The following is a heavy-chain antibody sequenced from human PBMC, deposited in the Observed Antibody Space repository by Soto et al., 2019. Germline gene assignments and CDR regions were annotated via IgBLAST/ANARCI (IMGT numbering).Heavy chain of an antibody. CDR3: ARGRPPSSGGNFDS. J-gene: IGHJ4*02. D-gene: IGHD3-10*01. Sequence: EVHLAESGGGLVQPGGSLRVSCTASGFTFRNYWMTWVRQAPGKGLEWVANINQNEGEKYYVDSVKGRFTISRDNAYNSLYLEMDNLRVDDSAVYCCARGRPPSSGGNFDSWGQGTLVSVSS. CDR1: GFTFRNYW. V-gene: IGHV3-7*01. CDR2: INQNEGEK.